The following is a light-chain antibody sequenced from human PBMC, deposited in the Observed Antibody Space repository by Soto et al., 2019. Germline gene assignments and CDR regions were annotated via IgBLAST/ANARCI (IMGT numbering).Light chain of an antibody. CDR2: GAS. J-gene: IGKJ5*01. CDR1: QSAISSY. CDR3: QQYSSSPIT. Sequence: EIVLTQSPGTLSLSPGERATLSCRASQSAISSYLAWYQQKPGQAPRLLIYGASSRATGIPDRFSSSGSGTDFTLTISGLEPEDFAVYYCQQYSSSPITFGQGTRVEI. V-gene: IGKV3-20*01.